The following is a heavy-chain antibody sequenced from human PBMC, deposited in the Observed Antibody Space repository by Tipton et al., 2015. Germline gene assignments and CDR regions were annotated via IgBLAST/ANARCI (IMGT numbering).Heavy chain of an antibody. D-gene: IGHD2-8*02. CDR1: GYSFTSFV. V-gene: IGHV5-51*01. Sequence: QLVQSGAEVRKPGESLKISCKASGYSFTSFVIGWVRQMPGKGLEWMGIIYVGDSNIRYSPSLQGQVTISADKSLSTAYLQWNSLKASDTAMYYCARLGLDTSWWVDYWGQGTLVAVSS. CDR2: IYVGDSNI. CDR3: ARLGLDTSWWVDY. J-gene: IGHJ4*02.